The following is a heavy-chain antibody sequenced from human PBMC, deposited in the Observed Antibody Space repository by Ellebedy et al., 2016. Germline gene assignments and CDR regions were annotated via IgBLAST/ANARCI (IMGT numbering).Heavy chain of an antibody. CDR1: GFTFSSYA. CDR2: IKSKTDGGTT. Sequence: GGSLRLSCAASGFTFSSYAMSWVRQAPGKGLEWVGRIKSKTDGGTTDYAAPVKGRFTISRGDSKNTLYLQMNSLKTEDTAVYYCTTDQIAVAGTSYYGMDVWGQGTTVTVSS. V-gene: IGHV3-15*01. J-gene: IGHJ6*02. D-gene: IGHD6-19*01. CDR3: TTDQIAVAGTSYYGMDV.